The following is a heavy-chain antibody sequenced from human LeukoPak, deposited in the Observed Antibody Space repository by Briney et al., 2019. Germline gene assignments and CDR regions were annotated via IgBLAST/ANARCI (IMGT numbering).Heavy chain of an antibody. CDR2: IKPDGSEK. Sequence: GGSLRLSCAASGFTYSSYAMSWVHQPPGKELEWVAHIKPDGSEKNYVDSVKGRFTLFRDDAKNSVYLQMNSLRAEDTAVYYCARDSGSGGPWGQGTPVTVSS. D-gene: IGHD6-19*01. CDR3: ARDSGSGGP. J-gene: IGHJ5*02. V-gene: IGHV3-7*01. CDR1: GFTYSSYA.